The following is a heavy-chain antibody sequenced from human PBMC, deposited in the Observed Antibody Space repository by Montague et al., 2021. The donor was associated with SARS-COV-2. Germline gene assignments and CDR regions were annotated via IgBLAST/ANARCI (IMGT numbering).Heavy chain of an antibody. CDR3: ARFWSGYVDK. CDR1: GGSIRSYY. CDR2: IYYTGET. J-gene: IGHJ4*02. V-gene: IGHV4-59*01. Sequence: SETLSLTCSFSGGSIRSYYWSWIRLPPGKPLEWLGYIYYTGETTHNPSLMSRVTISVDTSKSQFSLRLTSVTAADTAVYFCARFWSGYVDKWSQGTLVTVSS. D-gene: IGHD3-3*01.